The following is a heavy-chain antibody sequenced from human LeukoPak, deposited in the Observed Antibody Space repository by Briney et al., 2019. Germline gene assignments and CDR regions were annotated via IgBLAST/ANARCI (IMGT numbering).Heavy chain of an antibody. D-gene: IGHD6-19*01. J-gene: IGHJ4*02. CDR3: ARDRVSSGWYFDY. CDR2: IKQDGSEK. V-gene: IGHV3-7*03. Sequence: GGSLRLSCAASGFTFSSYWMSWVRQAPGKGLEWVANIKQDGSEKYYVDSVKGRFTISRDNPENSLYLQMNSLRAEDTVVYYCARDRVSSGWYFDYWGQGTLVTVSS. CDR1: GFTFSSYW.